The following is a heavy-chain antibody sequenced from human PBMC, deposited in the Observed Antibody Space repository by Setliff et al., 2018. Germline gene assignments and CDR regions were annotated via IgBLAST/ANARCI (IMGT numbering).Heavy chain of an antibody. V-gene: IGHV5-51*01. J-gene: IGHJ3*01. CDR1: GYTFSNYW. Sequence: PGESLKISCKGSGYTFSNYWVGWVRQMPGKGLEWMGVIYAGDSDTRYSPSFQGQVTSSADKSISTAYLQWSTLKASDTAMYYCARLGSSSWYNDVFDFWGPGTMVTVSS. CDR3: ARLGSSSWYNDVFDF. D-gene: IGHD6-13*01. CDR2: IYAGDSDT.